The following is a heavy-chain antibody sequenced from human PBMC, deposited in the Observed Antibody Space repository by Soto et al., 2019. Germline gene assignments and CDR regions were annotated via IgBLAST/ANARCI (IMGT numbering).Heavy chain of an antibody. CDR1: GFTLSDYY. V-gene: IGHV3-11*01. Sequence: QVQLVESGGGLVKPGGSLRLSCAASGFTLSDYYMTWIRQAPGKGLEWVSDISISGTTIHYADSVRGRFTISRDNAKNSLWVQMNSLRAEDAAVYYCARFRVDGYYYFWGQGTLVTVSS. CDR2: ISISGTTI. J-gene: IGHJ4*02. CDR3: ARFRVDGYYYF. D-gene: IGHD3-22*01.